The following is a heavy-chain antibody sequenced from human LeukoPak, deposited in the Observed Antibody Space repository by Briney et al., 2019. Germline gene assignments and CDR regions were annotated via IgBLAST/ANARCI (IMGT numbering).Heavy chain of an antibody. CDR3: TRAAGYYYYYMDV. Sequence: GGSLRLSCAASGFTFSNAWMSWVRQAPGKGLEWVGFIRSKAYGGTTEYAASVKGRFTISRDDSKSIAYLQMNSLKTEDTAVYYCTRAAGYYYYYMDVWGKGTTVTISS. CDR1: GFTFSNAW. J-gene: IGHJ6*03. D-gene: IGHD6-13*01. V-gene: IGHV3-49*04. CDR2: IRSKAYGGTT.